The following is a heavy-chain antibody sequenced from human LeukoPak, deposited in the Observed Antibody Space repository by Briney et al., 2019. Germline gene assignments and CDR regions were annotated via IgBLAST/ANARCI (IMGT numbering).Heavy chain of an antibody. CDR2: IYYSGST. CDR1: GGSISSSYSS. Sequence: SQTLSLTCTVSGGSISSSYSSWGWLRQPPGKGLVWIGNIYYSGSTYYSPSLTSRVTVSVDTSENQFSLKLSSVTAADTAVYYCARAHSIASYYYGVDVWGQGTTVTVSS. V-gene: IGHV4-39*07. D-gene: IGHD2/OR15-2a*01. J-gene: IGHJ6*02. CDR3: ARAHSIASYYYGVDV.